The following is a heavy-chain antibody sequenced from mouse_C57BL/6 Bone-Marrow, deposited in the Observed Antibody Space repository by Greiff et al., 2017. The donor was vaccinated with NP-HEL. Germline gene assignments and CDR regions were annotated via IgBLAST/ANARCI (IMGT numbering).Heavy chain of an antibody. Sequence: VQLQESGGGLVKPGGSLKLSCAASGFTFSDYGMHWVRQAPGKGLEWVAYIGRGSSTIYYADTVKGRFTISRDKAKNTLFLQMTSLRSEDTAVYYCAKDYFDYWGQGTTLTVSS. CDR2: IGRGSSTI. J-gene: IGHJ2*01. V-gene: IGHV5-17*01. CDR3: AKDYFDY. CDR1: GFTFSDYG.